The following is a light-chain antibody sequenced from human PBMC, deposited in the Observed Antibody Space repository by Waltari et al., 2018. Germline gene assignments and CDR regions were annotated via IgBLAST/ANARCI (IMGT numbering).Light chain of an antibody. CDR2: ATS. V-gene: IGKV3-11*01. CDR3: LQRSSWPPTFS. Sequence: EIVLTPSPATLYLSPGDSATLSCRASQSICSHLAWYQQRPGQAPRLLIYATSNTATGVPGRFSGSGSGTDFRLTISSLEPEDFAVYYCLQRSSWPPTFSFGPGTRVEIE. CDR1: QSICSH. J-gene: IGKJ3*01.